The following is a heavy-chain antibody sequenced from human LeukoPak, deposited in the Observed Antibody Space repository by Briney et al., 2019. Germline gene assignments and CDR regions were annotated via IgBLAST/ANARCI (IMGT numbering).Heavy chain of an antibody. V-gene: IGHV3-64D*06. J-gene: IGHJ4*02. CDR1: GFTFSRYA. D-gene: IGHD3-10*01. CDR2: ISSNGGST. CDR3: VKSGSYYNEPYYFDY. Sequence: GGSLRLSCSASGFTFSRYAMHWVRQAPGKGLEYVSGISSNGGSTYYADSVKGRFTISRDNSKNTLYLRMSSLRAEDTAVYYCVKSGSYYNEPYYFDYWGQGTLVTVSS.